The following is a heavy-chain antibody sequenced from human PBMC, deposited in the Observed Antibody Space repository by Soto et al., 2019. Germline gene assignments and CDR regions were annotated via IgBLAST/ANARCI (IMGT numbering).Heavy chain of an antibody. J-gene: IGHJ6*02. CDR1: GYTFTSYY. CDR3: AREEVHYYGSRSYYASYYYYGMDV. Sequence: GASVKVSCKASGYTFTSYYIPWVRQAPGQGLEWMGIINPSGGSTSYAQKFQGRVTMNRDTSTSTVYMEVGSLRSEDTAVYYCAREEVHYYGSRSYYASYYYYGMDVWGQGTTVTVAS. V-gene: IGHV1-46*01. D-gene: IGHD3-10*01. CDR2: INPSGGST.